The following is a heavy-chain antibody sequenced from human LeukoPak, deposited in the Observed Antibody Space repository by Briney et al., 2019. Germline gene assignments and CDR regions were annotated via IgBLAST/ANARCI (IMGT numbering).Heavy chain of an antibody. Sequence: PGGSLRLSCAASGFTFSSYGMHWVRQAPGKGLEWAAFIRYDGSNKYYADSVKGRFTISRDNSKNTLYLQMNSLRAEDTAVYYCAKKRLNLDYSIDYWGQGTLVTVSS. D-gene: IGHD4-11*01. J-gene: IGHJ4*02. CDR1: GFTFSSYG. V-gene: IGHV3-30*02. CDR2: IRYDGSNK. CDR3: AKKRLNLDYSIDY.